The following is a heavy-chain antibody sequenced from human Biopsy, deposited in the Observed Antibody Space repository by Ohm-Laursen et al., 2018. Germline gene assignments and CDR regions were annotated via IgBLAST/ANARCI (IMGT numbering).Heavy chain of an antibody. CDR2: ISHTGST. D-gene: IGHD3-10*01. J-gene: IGHJ4*02. CDR3: ASQQSTERWFGEFSPLF. V-gene: IGHV4-34*01. Sequence: SETLSLTCAVSNVSFSSFYWSWIRQPPGKGLEWIGEISHTGSTNYNPPRKSRVFVSVDTSRSQFSLKLSSATAADTAIYYWASQQSTERWFGEFSPLFRGQGTLVTVSS. CDR1: NVSFSSFY.